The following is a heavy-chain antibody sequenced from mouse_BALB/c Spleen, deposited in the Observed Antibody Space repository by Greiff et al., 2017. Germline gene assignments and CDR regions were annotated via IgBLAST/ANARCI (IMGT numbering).Heavy chain of an antibody. CDR2: ISSGGSYT. CDR3: ARRDGNYVEAMDY. CDR1: GFIFSSYA. J-gene: IGHJ4*01. D-gene: IGHD2-1*01. Sequence: EVKVVESGGGLVKPGGSLKLSCAASGFIFSSYAMSWVRQTPEKRLEWVATISSGGSYTYYPDSVKGRFTIARDNAKNTLYLQMSSLMSEDTAMYYCARRDGNYVEAMDYWGQGTSVTVSS. V-gene: IGHV5-9-3*01.